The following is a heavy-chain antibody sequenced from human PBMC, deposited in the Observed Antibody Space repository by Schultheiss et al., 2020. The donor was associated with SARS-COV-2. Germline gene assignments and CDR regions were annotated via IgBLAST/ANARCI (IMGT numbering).Heavy chain of an antibody. CDR2: IYYSGST. Sequence: SETLSLTCTVSGGSISSGGYYWTWIRQHPRKGLEWIGSIYYSGSTNYNPSLKSRVTISVDTSKNQFSLKLSSVTAADTAVYYCAMFDYYGSGSFDYGMDVWGQGTTVTVSS. D-gene: IGHD3-10*01. CDR1: GGSISSGGYY. V-gene: IGHV4-39*01. CDR3: AMFDYYGSGSFDYGMDV. J-gene: IGHJ6*02.